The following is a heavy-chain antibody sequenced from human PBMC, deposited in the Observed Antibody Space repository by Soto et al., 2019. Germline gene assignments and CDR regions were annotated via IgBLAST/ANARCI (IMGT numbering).Heavy chain of an antibody. CDR2: IYYSGST. V-gene: IGHV4-30-4*01. D-gene: IGHD3-10*01. CDR1: GGSISSGGYY. J-gene: IGHJ1*01. Sequence: SETLSLTCNVSGGSISSGGYYWSWIRQPPGKGLEWIGYIYYSGSTYYNPSLKSRVTISVDTSKNQFSLKLSSVTAADTAVYYCARVHQVRFQHWGLGTLVTVSS. CDR3: ARVHQVRFQH.